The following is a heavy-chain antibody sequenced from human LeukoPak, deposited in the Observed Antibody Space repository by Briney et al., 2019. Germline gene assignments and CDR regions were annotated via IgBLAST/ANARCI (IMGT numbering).Heavy chain of an antibody. D-gene: IGHD2/OR15-2a*01. J-gene: IGHJ4*02. CDR3: ARDVRVDF. CDR2: ISSSSSFI. V-gene: IGHV3-21*01. CDR1: GFTFSSYT. Sequence: GGSLRLSCAASGFTFSSYTMNWVRQAPGKGLEGVSSISSSSSFIYYADSVKGRFTISRDNAKNSLSLQMNTLRAEDTAVYYCARDVRVDFWGQGTLVTVSP.